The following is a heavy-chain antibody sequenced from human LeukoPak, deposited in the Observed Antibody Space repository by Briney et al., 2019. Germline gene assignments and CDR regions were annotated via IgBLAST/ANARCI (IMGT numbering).Heavy chain of an antibody. J-gene: IGHJ4*02. CDR1: GGSISSSNW. CDR3: ARVPEGYSSGWYDY. D-gene: IGHD6-19*01. V-gene: IGHV4-4*02. Sequence: SGTLSLTCAVSGGSISSSNWWSWVRQPPGKGLEWIGEIYHSGSTNYNPSLKSRVTISVDKSKNQFSLKLSSVTAADTAVYYCARVPEGYSSGWYDYWGQETLVTVSS. CDR2: IYHSGST.